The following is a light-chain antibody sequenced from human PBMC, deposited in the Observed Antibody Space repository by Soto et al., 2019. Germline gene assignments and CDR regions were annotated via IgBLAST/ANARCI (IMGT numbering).Light chain of an antibody. J-gene: IGKJ1*01. Sequence: EIVMPQSPDTLSVSPGESATLSCRASQSVSIDLAWYQKTPGQAPRLLIYGASTRATGVPPTLSGSASGKEFTLTISSLQSEECTVYYGQQYNKWPLTFGQGTKVDI. CDR2: GAS. CDR1: QSVSID. V-gene: IGKV3-15*01. CDR3: QQYNKWPLT.